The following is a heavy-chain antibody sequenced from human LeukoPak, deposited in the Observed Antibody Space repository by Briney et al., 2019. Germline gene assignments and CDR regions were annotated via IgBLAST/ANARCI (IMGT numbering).Heavy chain of an antibody. J-gene: IGHJ6*03. D-gene: IGHD5-24*01. CDR1: GGSFSGYY. Sequence: SETLSLTCAVYGGSFSGYYWSWIRQPPGKGLEWIGEINHSGSTNYNPSLKSRVTISVDTSKNQFSLKLSSVTAADTAVYYCARRRDGYNPYYYYYMDVWGKGTTVTISS. CDR3: ARRRDGYNPYYYYYMDV. CDR2: INHSGST. V-gene: IGHV4-34*01.